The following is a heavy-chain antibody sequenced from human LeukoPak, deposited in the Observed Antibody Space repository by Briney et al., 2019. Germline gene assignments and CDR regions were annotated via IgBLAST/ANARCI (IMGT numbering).Heavy chain of an antibody. V-gene: IGHV4-59*01. CDR2: IYYSGST. CDR1: GGSISSYY. D-gene: IGHD5-24*01. CDR3: AREAGGGYNHLGGAFDI. J-gene: IGHJ3*02. Sequence: PSETLSLTCTVSGGSISSYYWSWIRQPPGKGLEWIGYIYYSGSTNYNPSLKSRVTISVDTSKNQFSLKLSSVTAADTAVYYCAREAGGGYNHLGGAFDIWGQGTMVTISS.